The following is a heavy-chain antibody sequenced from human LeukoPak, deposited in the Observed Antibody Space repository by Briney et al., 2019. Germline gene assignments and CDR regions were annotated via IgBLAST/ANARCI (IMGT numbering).Heavy chain of an antibody. Sequence: ASVTVSCKASGYTFTSYYMHWVRQALGQGLEWMGIINPSGGSTSYAQKFQGRVTMTRDTSTSTVYMELSSLRSEDTAVYYCARGHVLLWFGELSDFDYWGQGTLVTVSS. CDR3: ARGHVLLWFGELSDFDY. J-gene: IGHJ4*02. D-gene: IGHD3-10*01. CDR2: INPSGGST. V-gene: IGHV1-46*01. CDR1: GYTFTSYY.